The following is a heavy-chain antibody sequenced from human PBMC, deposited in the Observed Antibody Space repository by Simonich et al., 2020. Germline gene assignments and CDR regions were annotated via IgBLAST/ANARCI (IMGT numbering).Heavy chain of an antibody. CDR1: GYTFTGYY. V-gene: IGHV1-2*02. J-gene: IGHJ2*01. CDR2: INPNSSGT. Sequence: QVQLLQSGAEVKKPGASVKVSCKASGYTFTGYYMHWVRKAPGQGLERMGWINPNSSGTNYAQKFQGRVTMTRGTSISTAYMELSRLRSDDTAVYYCARASYSSWYFDLWGRGTLVTVSS. CDR3: ARASYSSWYFDL. D-gene: IGHD6-13*01.